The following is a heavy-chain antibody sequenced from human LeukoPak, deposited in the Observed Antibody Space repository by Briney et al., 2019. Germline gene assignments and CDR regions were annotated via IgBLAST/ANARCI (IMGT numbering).Heavy chain of an antibody. J-gene: IGHJ5*02. CDR1: GYSFTSYW. Sequence: GESLKISCKGSGYSFTSYWNGWVRQMPGKGLEWMGIIYPGDSDTRYSPSFQGQVTISADKSISTAYLQWSSLKASDTAMYYCARRRYSSSGWFDPWGQGTLVTVSS. CDR2: IYPGDSDT. D-gene: IGHD6-6*01. V-gene: IGHV5-51*01. CDR3: ARRRYSSSGWFDP.